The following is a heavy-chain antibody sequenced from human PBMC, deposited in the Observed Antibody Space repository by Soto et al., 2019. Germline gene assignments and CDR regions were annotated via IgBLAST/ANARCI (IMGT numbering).Heavy chain of an antibody. CDR3: ETVFAL. Sequence: DVQLVESGGGLVQPGGSLRVSCAASGFTLGSHRIHWVRQPPGKGLEWVSRIDTDGGGTSYADSVKGRFTISTDNAKNTVYLQMNGLGAENTAVYYCETVFALWAQGPLVTVSS. CDR2: IDTDGGGT. CDR1: GFTLGSHR. V-gene: IGHV3-74*01. J-gene: IGHJ4*02. D-gene: IGHD2-8*01.